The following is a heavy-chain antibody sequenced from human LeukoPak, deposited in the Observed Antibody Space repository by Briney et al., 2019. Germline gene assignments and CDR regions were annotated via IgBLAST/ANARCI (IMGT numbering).Heavy chain of an antibody. D-gene: IGHD6-19*01. CDR3: ARLIGWSRFDP. Sequence: GGSLRLSCAASGFTFSSYGMHWVRQAPGKGLEWVAVISYDGSNKYYAYSVKGRFTISRDNSKNTLHLQMNSLRAEDTAVFYCARLIGWSRFDPWGQGALVTVSS. V-gene: IGHV3-30*03. CDR1: GFTFSSYG. CDR2: ISYDGSNK. J-gene: IGHJ5*02.